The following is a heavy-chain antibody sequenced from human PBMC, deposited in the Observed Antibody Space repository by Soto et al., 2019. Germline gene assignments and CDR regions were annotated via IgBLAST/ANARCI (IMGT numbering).Heavy chain of an antibody. Sequence: GGSLRLSCAASGFTFSSYGMHWVRQAPGKGLEWVAVISYDGSNKYYADSVKGRFTISRDNSKNTLYLQMNSLRAEDAAVYYGGKDPGGGWGGYYDYWGQGTLVTVSS. CDR2: ISYDGSNK. CDR3: GKDPGGGWGGYYDY. J-gene: IGHJ4*02. V-gene: IGHV3-30*18. D-gene: IGHD3-10*01. CDR1: GFTFSSYG.